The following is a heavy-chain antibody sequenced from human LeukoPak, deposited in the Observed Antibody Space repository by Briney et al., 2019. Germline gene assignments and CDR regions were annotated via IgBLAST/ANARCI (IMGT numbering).Heavy chain of an antibody. D-gene: IGHD1-26*01. CDR1: GFTFSSYA. J-gene: IGHJ4*02. CDR2: ISGSGGST. Sequence: HPGGSLRLSCAASGFTFSSYAMSWVRQAPGKGLEWVSAISGSGGSTYYADSVKGRFTISRDNSKNTLYLQMNSLRAEDTAVYYCATNYGPLVGATWGSDYWGQGTLVTVSS. CDR3: ATNYGPLVGATWGSDY. V-gene: IGHV3-23*01.